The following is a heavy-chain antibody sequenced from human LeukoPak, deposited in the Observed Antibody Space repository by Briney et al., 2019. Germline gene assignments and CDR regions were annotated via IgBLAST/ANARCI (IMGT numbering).Heavy chain of an antibody. Sequence: SRPTLVHPTPTLTLTCTFSGFSLSTSGVGVGWIRQPPGKALEWLALIYWDDDKRYSPPLKSRLTITKDTSKNQVVLTMTNMDPVDTATYYCAHSAYCGGDCYSEYFDYWGQGTLVTVSS. J-gene: IGHJ4*02. V-gene: IGHV2-5*02. CDR1: GFSLSTSGVG. CDR3: AHSAYCGGDCYSEYFDY. CDR2: IYWDDDK. D-gene: IGHD2-21*02.